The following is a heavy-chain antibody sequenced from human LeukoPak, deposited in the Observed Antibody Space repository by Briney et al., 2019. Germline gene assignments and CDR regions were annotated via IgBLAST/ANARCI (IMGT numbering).Heavy chain of an antibody. CDR2: INHSGST. D-gene: IGHD5-24*01. CDR3: ARGLEMATICWFDP. CDR1: GGSFGGYY. J-gene: IGHJ5*02. Sequence: SETLSLTCAVYGGSFGGYYWSWIRQPPGKGLERIGEINHSGSTNYNPSFKSRVTISVDTSKNQFSLKLSSVTAADTAVYYCARGLEMATICWFDPWGQGTLVTVSS. V-gene: IGHV4-34*01.